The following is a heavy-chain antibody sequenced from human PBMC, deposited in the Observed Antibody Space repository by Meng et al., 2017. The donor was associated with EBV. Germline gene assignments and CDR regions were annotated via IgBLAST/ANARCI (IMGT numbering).Heavy chain of an antibody. J-gene: IGHJ4*02. Sequence: VRAGDEAKKPGAAWKVSCKASGDTFTSYGISWVRQAPGEGLEWMGWISAYNGNTNYAQKLQGRVTMTTDTSTSTAYMELRSLRSDNTAVYYCACRGDRTDYWGQGTLVTVSS. CDR3: ACRGDRTDY. CDR1: GDTFTSYG. V-gene: IGHV1-18*01. CDR2: ISAYNGNT. D-gene: IGHD2-21*02.